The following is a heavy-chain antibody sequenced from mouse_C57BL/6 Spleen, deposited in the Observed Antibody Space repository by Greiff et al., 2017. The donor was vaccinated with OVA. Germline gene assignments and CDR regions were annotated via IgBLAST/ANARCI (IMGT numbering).Heavy chain of an antibody. CDR2: IYPGDGDT. V-gene: IGHV1-82*01. J-gene: IGHJ4*01. D-gene: IGHD1-1*01. CDR1: GYAFSSSW. Sequence: VQLQQSGPELVKPGASVKISCKASGYAFSSSWMNWVKQRPGKGLEWIGRIYPGDGDTNYNGKFKGKATLTADKSSSTAYMQLSSLTSEDSAVYFCARNHNYYGSSYYAMEYWGQGTSVTVSS. CDR3: ARNHNYYGSSYYAMEY.